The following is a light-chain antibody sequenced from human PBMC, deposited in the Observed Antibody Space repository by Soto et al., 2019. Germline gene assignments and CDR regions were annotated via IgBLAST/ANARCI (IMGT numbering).Light chain of an antibody. J-gene: IGLJ1*01. V-gene: IGLV3-21*02. CDR3: QVSDSSGDHQI. CDR2: DDT. CDR1: NIGSKS. Sequence: SYELTQPPSVSVAPGQTARITCGGNNIGSKSVHWYQQKPGQAPVLVVYDDTDRPSGIPKRFSGSNSGNTATLTITWVEAGDEADYYCQVSDSSGDHQIFGTGTKVTVL.